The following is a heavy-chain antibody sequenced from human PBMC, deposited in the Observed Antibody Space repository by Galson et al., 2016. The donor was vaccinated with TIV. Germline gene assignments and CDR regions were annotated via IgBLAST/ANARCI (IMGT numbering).Heavy chain of an antibody. J-gene: IGHJ4*02. V-gene: IGHV3-33*01. CDR2: MWFDGSDI. CDR3: ARARYSNGWFTDS. CDR1: GFTFGSYG. Sequence: SLRLSCAASGFTFGSYGMHWVRQAPGKGLEWVAVMWFDGSDIYYADSVKGRFTISRDNSKNTLYLQMNSLRGEDTAVYYCARARYSNGWFTDSWGQGTLVIVSS. D-gene: IGHD6-19*01.